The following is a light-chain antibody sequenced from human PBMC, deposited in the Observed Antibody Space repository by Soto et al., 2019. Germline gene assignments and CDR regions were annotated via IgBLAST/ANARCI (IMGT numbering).Light chain of an antibody. CDR3: QHYSSYSEA. Sequence: DIQMPQSPSTLSGSVGARATITCRASQTSRSWVAWSKQKPGKAPKLLIYKPSTLKSGGPSRFSGSGSGTEFTLTISSLQPDDFSADYCQHYSSYSEAFGQGPKVDLK. V-gene: IGKV1-5*03. CDR2: KPS. CDR1: QTSRSW. J-gene: IGKJ1*01.